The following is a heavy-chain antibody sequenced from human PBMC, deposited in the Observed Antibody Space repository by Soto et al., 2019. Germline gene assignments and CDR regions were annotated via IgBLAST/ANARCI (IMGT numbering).Heavy chain of an antibody. Sequence: ASVKVSCKASGGTFSSYAISWVRQAPGQGLEWMGGIIPIFGTANYAQKFQGRVTITADESTSTASMELTRLTSDDTAIYYCARGDSTDCSNGVCSFFYNHDMDVWGQGTTVTVSS. V-gene: IGHV1-69*13. CDR2: IIPIFGTA. CDR1: GGTFSSYA. CDR3: ARGDSTDCSNGVCSFFYNHDMDV. D-gene: IGHD2-8*01. J-gene: IGHJ6*02.